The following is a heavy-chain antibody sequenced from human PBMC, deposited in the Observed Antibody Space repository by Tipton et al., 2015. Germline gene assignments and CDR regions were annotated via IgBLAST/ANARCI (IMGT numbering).Heavy chain of an antibody. CDR1: GFTFGTHG. CDR2: ISGSSGYI. CDR3: ARCWHYYYYYGMDV. J-gene: IGHJ6*02. Sequence: SLRLSCTASGFTFGTHGMNWVRQAPGKGLEWVSSISGSSGYIHYADSLRGRITVSRDNAKNSLYLQMNSLRAEDTAVYYCARCWHYYYYYGMDVWGQGTTVTVSS. V-gene: IGHV3-21*01.